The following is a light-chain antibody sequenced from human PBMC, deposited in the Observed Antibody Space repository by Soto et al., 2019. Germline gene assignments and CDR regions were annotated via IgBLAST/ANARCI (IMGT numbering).Light chain of an antibody. CDR1: SSDIGGYNY. V-gene: IGLV2-14*03. CDR2: DVS. J-gene: IGLJ2*01. Sequence: QSALTQPASVSGSPGQSITISCTGTSSDIGGYNYVSWDQHYPGKAPKLMIYDVSNRPSGVSNRFSGSKSGNTASLTISGLQAEDEADYYCSSYTSTSTLVFGGGTKLTVL. CDR3: SSYTSTSTLV.